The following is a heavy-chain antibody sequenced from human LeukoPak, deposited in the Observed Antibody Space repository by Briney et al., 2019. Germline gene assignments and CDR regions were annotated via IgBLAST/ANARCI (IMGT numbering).Heavy chain of an antibody. CDR3: ARGIDGPVMGVSPFDP. Sequence: SETLSLTCAAYGGSFSGYYWSWIRQPPGKGLEWIGEINHSGSTNYNPSLKSRVTISVDTSKNQFSLKLSSVTAADTAVYYCARGIDGPVMGVSPFDPWGQGTLVTVSS. CDR1: GGSFSGYY. V-gene: IGHV4-34*01. D-gene: IGHD3/OR15-3a*01. CDR2: INHSGST. J-gene: IGHJ5*02.